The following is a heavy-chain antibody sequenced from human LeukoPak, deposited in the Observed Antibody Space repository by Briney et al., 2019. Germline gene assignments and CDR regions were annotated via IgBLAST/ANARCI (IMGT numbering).Heavy chain of an antibody. D-gene: IGHD2-8*02. CDR3: AILSWGMDV. V-gene: IGHV3-48*03. CDR1: GFTFSCYE. J-gene: IGHJ6*02. CDR2: ISSSGSTI. Sequence: QTGGSLRLSCAASGFTFSCYEMNWVRQAPGKGLEWVSYISSSGSTIYYADSVKGRFTISRDNAKNSLYLQMNSLRAEDTGVYYCAILSWGMDVWGQGTTVTVSS.